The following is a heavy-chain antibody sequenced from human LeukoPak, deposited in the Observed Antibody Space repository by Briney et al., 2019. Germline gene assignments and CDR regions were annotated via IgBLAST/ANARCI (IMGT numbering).Heavy chain of an antibody. CDR3: ARVLFDSSPFDP. V-gene: IGHV4-39*07. Sequence: SETLSLTCTFSGGFISSSSYYWGWVRQAPGKGLEWIGSKYYSGSSYFNPSLKGRVSISVDTSKNQYSLRLSSLTAADTAVYYCARVLFDSSPFDPWGQGTLVTVSS. J-gene: IGHJ5*02. D-gene: IGHD3-22*01. CDR2: KYYSGSS. CDR1: GGFISSSSYY.